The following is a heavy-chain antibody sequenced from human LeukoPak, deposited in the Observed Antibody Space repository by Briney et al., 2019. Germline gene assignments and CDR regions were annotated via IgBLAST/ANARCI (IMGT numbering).Heavy chain of an antibody. D-gene: IGHD5-12*01. CDR1: GYTFTSYG. Sequence: ASVKVSCKASGYTFTSYGISWVRQAPGQGLEWMGWMNPNSGNTGYAQKFQGRVTMTRNTSISTAYMELSSLRSEDTAVYYCARGRGYSGYDYIDYWGQGTLVTVSS. V-gene: IGHV1-8*02. CDR3: ARGRGYSGYDYIDY. J-gene: IGHJ4*02. CDR2: MNPNSGNT.